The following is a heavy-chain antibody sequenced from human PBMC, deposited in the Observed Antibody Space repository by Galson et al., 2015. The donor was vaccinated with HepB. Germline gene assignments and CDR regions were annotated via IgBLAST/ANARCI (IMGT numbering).Heavy chain of an antibody. CDR1: GFTLSTYS. Sequence: SLRLSCASSGFTLSTYSMNWVRQAPGKGLEWVSSTSSSSLYVYYADSVRGRFTVSRDNAKNSHYLQMNSLSAEDTAVYYCARVYGSGSYGYGMDVWGQGTTVTVS. J-gene: IGHJ6*02. CDR2: TSSSSLYV. V-gene: IGHV3-21*01. CDR3: ARVYGSGSYGYGMDV. D-gene: IGHD3-10*01.